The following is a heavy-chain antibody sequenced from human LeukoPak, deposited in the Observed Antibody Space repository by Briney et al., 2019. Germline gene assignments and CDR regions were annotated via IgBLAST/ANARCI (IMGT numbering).Heavy chain of an antibody. Sequence: PGGSLSPSCAASGSTFSSSSLNWFRQPPGKGLEWVSYITSTGNTMYYSDSVKGRFTISRDNAKNSLYLQMNSLRADDTAVYYCARTGPSASLDSWGQGALVTVSS. J-gene: IGHJ4*02. CDR3: ARTGPSASLDS. CDR2: ITSTGNTM. V-gene: IGHV3-48*03. CDR1: GSTFSSSS.